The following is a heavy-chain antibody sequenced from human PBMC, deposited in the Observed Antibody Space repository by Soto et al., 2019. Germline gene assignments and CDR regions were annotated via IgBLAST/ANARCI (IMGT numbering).Heavy chain of an antibody. V-gene: IGHV1-69*06. CDR1: GGTCSSYA. J-gene: IGHJ6*02. Sequence: QVQLVQSGAEVKKPGSSVKVSCKASGGTCSSYAISWVRQAPGQGLEWMGGIIPIFGTANYAQKFQGRVTITADKSTSTAYMELSSLRSEDTAVYYCASPTREWLPPARDYYYGMDVLGQGTTVTVSS. D-gene: IGHD3-3*01. CDR2: IIPIFGTA. CDR3: ASPTREWLPPARDYYYGMDV.